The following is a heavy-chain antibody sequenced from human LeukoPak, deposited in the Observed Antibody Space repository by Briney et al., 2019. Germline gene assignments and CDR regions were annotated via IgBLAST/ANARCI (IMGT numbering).Heavy chain of an antibody. CDR2: ISGSGGST. V-gene: IGHV3-23*01. D-gene: IGHD3-3*01. CDR3: AKELRFLEWLFLTYYMDV. CDR1: GFAFSSYA. Sequence: GGSLRLSCAASGFAFSSYAMSWVRQAPGKGLEWVSAISGSGGSTYYADSAKGRFTISRDNSKNTLYLQMNSLRAEDTAVYYCAKELRFLEWLFLTYYMDVWGKGTTVTVSS. J-gene: IGHJ6*03.